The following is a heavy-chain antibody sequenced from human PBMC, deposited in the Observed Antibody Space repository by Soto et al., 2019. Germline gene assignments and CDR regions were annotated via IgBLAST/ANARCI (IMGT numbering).Heavy chain of an antibody. CDR1: GFTFSSYA. CDR3: AKGEPYGSGVFWYYYYYMDV. V-gene: IGHV3-23*01. D-gene: IGHD3-10*01. Sequence: PGGSLGLSCAASGFTFSSYAMSWVRQTPGKGLEWVSAISGSGGSTYYADSVKGRFTISRDNSRNTLYLQMNSLRAEDTAVYYCAKGEPYGSGVFWYYYYYMDVWGKGTTVTVSS. J-gene: IGHJ6*03. CDR2: ISGSGGST.